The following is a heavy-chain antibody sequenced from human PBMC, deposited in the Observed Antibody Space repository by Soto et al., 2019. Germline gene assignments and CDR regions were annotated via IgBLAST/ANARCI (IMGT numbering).Heavy chain of an antibody. Sequence: GASVEVSCKPTGYTFMNYYRPGVRQAPGQGLGGMGILNPRGGSTSYAKKFQGGVSMTRDTSTSTVYMERSSPRSEDTAVFFCVRGAHSSSWSGVFDIWG. CDR2: LNPRGGST. V-gene: IGHV1-46*03. J-gene: IGHJ3*02. D-gene: IGHD6-13*01. CDR3: VRGAHSSSWSGVFDI. CDR1: GYTFMNYY.